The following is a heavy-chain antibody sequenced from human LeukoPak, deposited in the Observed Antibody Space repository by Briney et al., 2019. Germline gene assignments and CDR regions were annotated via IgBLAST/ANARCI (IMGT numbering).Heavy chain of an antibody. CDR3: ARGVAVAARYYFDY. CDR1: GYTFTGYY. J-gene: IGHJ4*02. CDR2: INPNSGGT. D-gene: IGHD6-19*01. Sequence: GASVKVSCKASGYTFTGYYMHWVRQAPGQGLEWMGWINPNSGGTNYAQKFQGWVTMTRDTSISTAYMELSRLRSDDTAVYYCARGVAVAARYYFDYWGQRTLVTVSS. V-gene: IGHV1-2*04.